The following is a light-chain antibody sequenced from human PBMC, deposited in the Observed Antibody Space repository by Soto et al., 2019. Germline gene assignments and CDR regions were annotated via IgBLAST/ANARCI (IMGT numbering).Light chain of an antibody. Sequence: DIVMTQSPDSLAVSLGERATINCKSSQSVLYSSNNKNYLAWYQQKLGQSPKLLIYWASSRESGVPDRFSGSGSGTDFTLTISSLQAEDVAVYYCQQYYGVPYTFGQGTKLEIK. CDR2: WAS. CDR3: QQYYGVPYT. V-gene: IGKV4-1*01. CDR1: QSVLYSSNNKNY. J-gene: IGKJ2*01.